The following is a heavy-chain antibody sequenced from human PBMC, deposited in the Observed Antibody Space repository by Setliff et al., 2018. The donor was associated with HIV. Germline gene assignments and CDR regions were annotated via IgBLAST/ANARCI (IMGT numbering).Heavy chain of an antibody. CDR2: ITSSSNYI. V-gene: IGHV3-21*01. CDR1: GFTFNTAW. J-gene: IGHJ4*02. D-gene: IGHD5-12*01. CDR3: ARDKGTSVWWLDY. Sequence: GGSLRLSCVASGFTFNTAWVSWVRQAPGKGLEWVSSITSSSNYIYYADSVKGRFTISRDNAKNSLYLQMNSLRAEDTAVYYCARDKGTSVWWLDYWGQGSLVTVSS.